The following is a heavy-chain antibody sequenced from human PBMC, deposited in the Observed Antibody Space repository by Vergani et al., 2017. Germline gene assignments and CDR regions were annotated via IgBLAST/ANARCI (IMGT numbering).Heavy chain of an antibody. CDR3: ARDYWSGSYFRAFDI. CDR1: GDSVSSNSAA. J-gene: IGHJ3*02. CDR2: TYYRSKWYN. D-gene: IGHD1-26*01. Sequence: QVQLQQSGPGLVKPSQTLSHPCALSGDSVSSNSAAWNWIRQSPSRGLEWLGKTYYRSKWYNDYAVSVKRRITINPDTSKNQFTLQLNSVTLEDTALDYGARDYWSGSYFRAFDIWGQGTMVSVYS. V-gene: IGHV6-1*01.